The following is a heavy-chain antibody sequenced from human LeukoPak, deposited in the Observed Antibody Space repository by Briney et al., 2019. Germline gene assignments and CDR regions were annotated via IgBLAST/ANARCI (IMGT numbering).Heavy chain of an antibody. CDR1: GFTFSSYS. J-gene: IGHJ4*02. V-gene: IGHV3-23*01. D-gene: IGHD3-16*02. Sequence: PWGSLRLSCAASGFTFSSYSMGWVRQAPGQGLEWVSSITGSGGRIYYADSLKGRFTISTDNSKNTVFFQMNRLRAEDTAVYYCAKYRDYYFEYWGQGTLVTVSS. CDR3: AKYRDYYFEY. CDR2: ITGSGGRI.